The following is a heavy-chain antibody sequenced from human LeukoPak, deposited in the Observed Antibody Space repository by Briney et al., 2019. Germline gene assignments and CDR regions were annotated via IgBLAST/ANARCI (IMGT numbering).Heavy chain of an antibody. V-gene: IGHV1-2*02. CDR3: ARVPAADPGYYSMDV. J-gene: IGHJ6*02. CDR2: INPNSGGT. D-gene: IGHD6-13*01. CDR1: GYTFTGYY. Sequence: GASVKVSCKASGYTFTGYYMHWVRQAPGQGLEWMGWINPNSGGTNYAQKFQGRVTMTRDTSISTAYMELSRLRSDDTAVYYCARVPAADPGYYSMDVWGQGTTVTVSS.